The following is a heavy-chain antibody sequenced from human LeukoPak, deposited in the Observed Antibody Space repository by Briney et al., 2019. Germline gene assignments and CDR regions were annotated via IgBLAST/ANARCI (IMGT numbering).Heavy chain of an antibody. J-gene: IGHJ4*02. CDR1: GGPISSYY. D-gene: IGHD6-19*01. V-gene: IGHV4-59*12. Sequence: IPSETLSLTCTVSGGPISSYYWSRIRQPPGKGLEWIGYIYYSGSTNYNPSLKSRVTISVDTSKNQFSLKLSSVTAADTAVYYCARESSGWYKDYFDYWGQGTLVTVSS. CDR3: ARESSGWYKDYFDY. CDR2: IYYSGST.